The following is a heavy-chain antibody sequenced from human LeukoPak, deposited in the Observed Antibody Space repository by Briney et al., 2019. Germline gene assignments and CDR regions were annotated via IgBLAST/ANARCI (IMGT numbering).Heavy chain of an antibody. J-gene: IGHJ6*03. CDR3: AKDKSRREDYYYYYMDV. D-gene: IGHD2-2*01. V-gene: IGHV3-48*03. CDR2: ISSSGSTI. Sequence: GGSLRLSCAASGFTFSSYEMNWVRQAPGKGLEWVSYISSSGSTIYYADSVKGRFTISRDNSKNSLYLQMNSLRAEDTAMYYCAKDKSRREDYYYYYMDVWGKGTTVTVSS. CDR1: GFTFSSYE.